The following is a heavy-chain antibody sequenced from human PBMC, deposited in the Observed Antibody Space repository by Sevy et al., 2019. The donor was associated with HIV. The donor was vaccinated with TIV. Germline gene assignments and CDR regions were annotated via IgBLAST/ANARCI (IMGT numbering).Heavy chain of an antibody. CDR2: LSFGCGKI. CDR3: AREGCTKPHDY. J-gene: IGHJ4*02. Sequence: GGCLRLSCAASGFDFSIYSMSWVRQAPGKGLEWVSTLSFGCGKINYADSVKGRFTISRDNSKSSVYLQINNMRVEDTAVYYCAREGCTKPHDYWGQGTLVNVSS. V-gene: IGHV3-23*01. CDR1: GFDFSIYS. D-gene: IGHD2-8*01.